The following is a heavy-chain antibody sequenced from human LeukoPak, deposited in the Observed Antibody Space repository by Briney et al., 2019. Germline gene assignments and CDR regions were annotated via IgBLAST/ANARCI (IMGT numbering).Heavy chain of an antibody. CDR3: ARDPDGDYDFDY. V-gene: IGHV3-48*01. CDR2: TNSNGAVI. D-gene: IGHD4-17*01. Sequence: GGSLRLSCAASGFSFNDYGINWVRRAPGKGLEWLSHTNSNGAVISYADSEKGRFTVSRDTAKSSLYLQMNGLRVEDTAIYFCARDPDGDYDFDYWGQGTLVTVSS. CDR1: GFSFNDYG. J-gene: IGHJ4*02.